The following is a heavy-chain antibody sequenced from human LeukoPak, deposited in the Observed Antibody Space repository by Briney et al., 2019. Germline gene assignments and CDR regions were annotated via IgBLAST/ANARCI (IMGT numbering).Heavy chain of an antibody. V-gene: IGHV4-34*01. J-gene: IGHJ4*02. CDR1: GGSFSGYY. CDR3: ATGGHSSDYLSLGY. D-gene: IGHD3-22*01. CDR2: IYYSGST. Sequence: SETLSLTCAVYGGSFSGYYWSWIRQPPGKGLEWIGSIYYSGSTYYNPSLQSRVTISVDTSKNQFSLKLSSVTAADTTMYYCATGGHSSDYLSLGYWGQGTLVTVSS.